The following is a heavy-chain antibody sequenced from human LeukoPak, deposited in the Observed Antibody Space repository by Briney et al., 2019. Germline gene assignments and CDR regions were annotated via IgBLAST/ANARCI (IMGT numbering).Heavy chain of an antibody. D-gene: IGHD3-22*01. CDR1: GGSISSGDYY. CDR2: IYYSGST. Sequence: SQTLSLTCTVSGGSISSGDYYWSWIRQPPGKGLEWIGYIYYSGSTYYNPSLKSRVTISVDTSKNQFSLKLSSVTAADTAVYYCARGSVITMIVVASGFGAFDIWGQGTMVTVSS. V-gene: IGHV4-30-4*01. CDR3: ARGSVITMIVVASGFGAFDI. J-gene: IGHJ3*02.